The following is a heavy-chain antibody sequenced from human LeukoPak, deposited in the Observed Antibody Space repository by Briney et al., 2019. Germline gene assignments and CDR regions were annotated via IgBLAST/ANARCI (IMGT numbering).Heavy chain of an antibody. Sequence: GGSLRLSCAASGFTFSSYAMSWVRQAPGKGLEWVSAISGSGGSTYYADSVKGRFTISRDNSKNTLYLQMNSLRAENTAVYYCAKGIAAAEGFDYWGQGTLVTVSS. CDR3: AKGIAAAEGFDY. CDR1: GFTFSSYA. D-gene: IGHD6-13*01. V-gene: IGHV3-23*01. J-gene: IGHJ4*02. CDR2: ISGSGGST.